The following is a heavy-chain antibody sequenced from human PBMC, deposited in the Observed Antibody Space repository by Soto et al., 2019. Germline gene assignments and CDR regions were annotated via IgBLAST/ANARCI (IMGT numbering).Heavy chain of an antibody. CDR1: GGSISSSSYY. V-gene: IGHV4-39*01. Sequence: PSETLSLTCTVSGGSISSSSYYWGWIRQPPGKGLEWIGSIYYSGSTYYNPSLKSRVTISVDTSKNQFSLKLSSVTAADTAVYYCARSIAARHSPYYFDYWGQGTLVTVSS. D-gene: IGHD6-6*01. CDR2: IYYSGST. J-gene: IGHJ4*02. CDR3: ARSIAARHSPYYFDY.